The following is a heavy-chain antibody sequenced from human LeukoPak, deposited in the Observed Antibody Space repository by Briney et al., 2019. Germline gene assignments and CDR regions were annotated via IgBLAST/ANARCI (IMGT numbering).Heavy chain of an antibody. CDR2: IIPIFGTA. CDR1: GGTFSSYA. V-gene: IGHV1-69*05. D-gene: IGHD3-3*01. J-gene: IGHJ3*02. Sequence: GASVKVSCKASGGTFSSYAISWVRQAPGQGLEWMGGIIPIFGTANCAQKFQGRVTITTDESTSTAYMELSSLRSEDTAVYYCAGEGGIDFWSGSQPPADAFDIWGQGTMVTVSS. CDR3: AGEGGIDFWSGSQPPADAFDI.